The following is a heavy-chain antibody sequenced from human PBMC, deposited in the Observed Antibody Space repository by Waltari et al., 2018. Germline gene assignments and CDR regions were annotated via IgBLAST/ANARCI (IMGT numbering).Heavy chain of an antibody. CDR3: AHSSWLY. J-gene: IGHJ4*02. Sequence: QITLKESGPTLVKPTQTLTLTCPFTGFSLATTGVAVGWFRQPPGQAPEWLALVYWDDDTRYNTSLRSRLAITKETPKNQVVLTVTNVDPADTGTYFCAHSSWLYWGQGLMVTVSS. CDR2: VYWDDDT. CDR1: GFSLATTGVA. D-gene: IGHD5-12*01. V-gene: IGHV2-5*02.